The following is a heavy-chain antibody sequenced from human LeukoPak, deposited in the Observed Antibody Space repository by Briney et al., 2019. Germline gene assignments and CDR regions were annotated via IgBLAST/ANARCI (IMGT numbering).Heavy chain of an antibody. CDR3: ARGYYDSSGYFHFDY. Sequence: KASETLSLTCTVSGGSVSSGSYYWSWIRQPPGKGLEWIAYIYYTGSTNYNPSLKSRVTMSVDTSKNQFSLKMSSVTAGDTAVYYCARGYYDSSGYFHFDYWGQGTLVTVSS. CDR2: IYYTGST. V-gene: IGHV4-61*01. J-gene: IGHJ4*02. D-gene: IGHD3-22*01. CDR1: GGSVSSGSYY.